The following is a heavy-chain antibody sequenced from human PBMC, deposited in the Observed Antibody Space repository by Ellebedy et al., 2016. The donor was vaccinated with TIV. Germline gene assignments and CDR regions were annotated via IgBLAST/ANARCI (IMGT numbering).Heavy chain of an antibody. D-gene: IGHD5/OR15-5a*01. Sequence: AASVQVSCKTSLYTFTDYYIHWLRQSPGQGLEWMAWINPNSGGTNYAQKFQGRVTVTRDTSTSTAFLELSRLRSDDTAVYYCTRDLTNIVSGNYWGQGTLVTVSS. CDR3: TRDLTNIVSGNY. CDR2: INPNSGGT. CDR1: LYTFTDYY. V-gene: IGHV1-2*02. J-gene: IGHJ4*02.